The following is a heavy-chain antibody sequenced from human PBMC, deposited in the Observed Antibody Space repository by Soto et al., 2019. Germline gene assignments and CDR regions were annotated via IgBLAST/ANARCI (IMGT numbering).Heavy chain of an antibody. D-gene: IGHD2-15*01. CDR3: SGCSGGACHQNYGMDV. CDR1: GFTFSSCT. V-gene: IGHV3-21*01. J-gene: IGHJ6*02. Sequence: VHLVESGGGLVKPGGSLRLSCAVSGFTFSSCTMNWVRQAPGKGLEWVSSISPSTSHIYYADSVKGRFTISRDNAKNSLFLQMNSLRAEDTAVYYCSGCSGGACHQNYGMDVWGQGTKVTVSS. CDR2: ISPSTSHI.